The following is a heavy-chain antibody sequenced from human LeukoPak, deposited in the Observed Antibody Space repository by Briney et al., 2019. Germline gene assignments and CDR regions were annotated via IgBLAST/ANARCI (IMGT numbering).Heavy chain of an antibody. V-gene: IGHV5-51*01. CDR3: ARPANRGDAFDI. J-gene: IGHJ3*02. CDR1: GYSFTSYW. D-gene: IGHD2/OR15-2a*01. Sequence: NAGESLKISCKGSGYSFTSYWIGWVRQMPGKGLEWMGIIYPGDSDTRYSPSFQGQVTISADKSITTAYLQWSSLRASDTAMYYCARPANRGDAFDIWGQGTMVTVSS. CDR2: IYPGDSDT.